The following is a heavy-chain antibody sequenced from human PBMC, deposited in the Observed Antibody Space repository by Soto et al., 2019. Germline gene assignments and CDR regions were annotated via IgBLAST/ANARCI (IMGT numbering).Heavy chain of an antibody. CDR3: AKGNTIFGVALPMDV. D-gene: IGHD3-3*01. CDR1: GFTFSSYG. J-gene: IGHJ6*02. Sequence: QVQLVEYGGGVVQPGRSLRLSCAASGFTFSSYGMHWVRQAPGKGPEWVAVISYDGSNKYYGGSVKGRFTVSRDNSKNTLYLQMNSLRVEDTAVYYCAKGNTIFGVALPMDVWGQGTTVTVSS. CDR2: ISYDGSNK. V-gene: IGHV3-30*18.